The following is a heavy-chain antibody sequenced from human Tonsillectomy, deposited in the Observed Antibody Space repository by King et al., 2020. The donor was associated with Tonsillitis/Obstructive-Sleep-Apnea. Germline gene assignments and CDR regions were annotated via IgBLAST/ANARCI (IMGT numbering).Heavy chain of an antibody. CDR3: ARDYYDSSGYYHGYFQH. CDR1: GYTFTSYD. CDR2: SRPYDGDT. Sequence: QLVQSGAEMKKPGASVKVSCKASGYTFTSYDITWVRQAPGQGLEWMGWSRPYDGDTNYAQKLQGRVTMTSDTSTTTAYMELRSLRSDDTAVYYCARDYYDSSGYYHGYFQHWGQGTLVTVSS. V-gene: IGHV1-18*01. D-gene: IGHD3-22*01. J-gene: IGHJ1*01.